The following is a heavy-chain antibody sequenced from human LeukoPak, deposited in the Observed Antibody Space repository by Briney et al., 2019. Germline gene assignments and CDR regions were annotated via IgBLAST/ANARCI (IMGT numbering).Heavy chain of an antibody. Sequence: GGSLRLSCAASGFTFSSYAMSWVHQAPGKGLEWVSAISGSGGSTYYADSVKGRFTISRDSSKNTLFLQMNRLRPEDAAVYYCAKAPVTTCRGAYCYPFDYWGQGTLVTVSS. J-gene: IGHJ4*02. D-gene: IGHD2-21*01. CDR2: ISGSGGST. CDR3: AKAPVTTCRGAYCYPFDY. CDR1: GFTFSSYA. V-gene: IGHV3-23*01.